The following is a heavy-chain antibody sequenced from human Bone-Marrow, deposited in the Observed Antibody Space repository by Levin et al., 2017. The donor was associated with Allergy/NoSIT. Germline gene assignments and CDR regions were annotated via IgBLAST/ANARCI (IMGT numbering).Heavy chain of an antibody. Sequence: PSETLSLTCTVSGGSISSSSYYWGWIRQPPGKGLEWIGSIYYSGSTYYNPSLKSRVTISVDTSKNQFSLKLSSVTAADTAVYYCARHINYDSSGYYYVYGFGYYFDYWGQGTLVTVSS. D-gene: IGHD3-22*01. V-gene: IGHV4-39*01. J-gene: IGHJ4*02. CDR1: GGSISSSSYY. CDR2: IYYSGST. CDR3: ARHINYDSSGYYYVYGFGYYFDY.